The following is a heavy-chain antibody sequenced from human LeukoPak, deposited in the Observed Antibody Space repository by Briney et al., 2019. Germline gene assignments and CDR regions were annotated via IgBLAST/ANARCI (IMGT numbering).Heavy chain of an antibody. V-gene: IGHV3-30*18. CDR2: ISYDGSNR. Sequence: GGSLRLSCSASGFTFSSNGMHWVRQAPGKGLEWVGVISYDGSNRFYADSVKGRFTISRDNSKNTLYLQMNSLRAEDTAVYYCAKEMGATNYFEDWGQGTLVTVSS. D-gene: IGHD1-26*01. J-gene: IGHJ4*02. CDR1: GFTFSSNG. CDR3: AKEMGATNYFED.